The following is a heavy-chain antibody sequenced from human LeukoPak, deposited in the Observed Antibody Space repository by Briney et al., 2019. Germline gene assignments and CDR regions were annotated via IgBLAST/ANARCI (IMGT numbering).Heavy chain of an antibody. J-gene: IGHJ4*02. Sequence: GESLRLSCAASGFPFSSYEMNWVRQAPGKGLEWVSYISSSGTTIYYADSVKGRFTISRDNAKNSLYLQMNSLRAEDTAVYYCARRYCSSTSCLIDYWGQGTLVTVSS. CDR2: ISSSGTTI. V-gene: IGHV3-48*03. D-gene: IGHD2-2*01. CDR1: GFPFSSYE. CDR3: ARRYCSSTSCLIDY.